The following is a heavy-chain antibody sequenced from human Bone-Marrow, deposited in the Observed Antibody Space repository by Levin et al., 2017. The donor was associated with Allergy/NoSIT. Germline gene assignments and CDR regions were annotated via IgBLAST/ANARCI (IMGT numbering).Heavy chain of an antibody. Sequence: GESLKISCRTSGYTFTGHWIGWLRQMPGKGLEWMGIIYPGDSDTRYSPSFEGQVTISVDTSITTAYLQWNSLATSDTAIYYCARMNLAANWFDPWGQGTLVTVSP. J-gene: IGHJ5*02. CDR3: ARMNLAANWFDP. V-gene: IGHV5-51*01. CDR2: IYPGDSDT. D-gene: IGHD3-16*01. CDR1: GYTFTGHW.